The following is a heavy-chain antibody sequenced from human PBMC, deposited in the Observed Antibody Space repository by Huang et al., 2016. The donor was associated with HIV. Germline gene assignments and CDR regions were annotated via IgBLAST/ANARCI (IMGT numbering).Heavy chain of an antibody. CDR1: GFTFNNYA. CDR2: ISGNGGST. V-gene: IGHV3-23*01. D-gene: IGHD3-10*01. Sequence: EVQLLESGGGLVQPGGSLRLACAASGFTFNNYAMNWVRQAAGKGLEWVSTISGNGGSTYYAASVKGRFTISRDNSKNTLYLHRNSLRVEDTAVYYCAKGIKSSGSYYFDYWGQGTLVTVSS. CDR3: AKGIKSSGSYYFDY. J-gene: IGHJ4*02.